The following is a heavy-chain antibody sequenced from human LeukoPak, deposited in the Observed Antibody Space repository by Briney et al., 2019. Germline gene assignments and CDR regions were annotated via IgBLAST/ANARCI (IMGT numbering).Heavy chain of an antibody. D-gene: IGHD6-13*01. Sequence: ASVNVSCKASGYTFTGYYMHWVRQAPGQGLEWMGWINPNSGGTNYAQKFQGRVTMTRDTSISTAYMELSRLRSDDTAVYYCARFIAAADFRFDYWGQGTLVTVSS. CDR1: GYTFTGYY. V-gene: IGHV1-2*02. CDR2: INPNSGGT. J-gene: IGHJ4*02. CDR3: ARFIAAADFRFDY.